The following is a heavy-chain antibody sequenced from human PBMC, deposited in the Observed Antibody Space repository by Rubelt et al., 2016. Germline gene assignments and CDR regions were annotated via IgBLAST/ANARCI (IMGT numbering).Heavy chain of an antibody. CDR1: GGSFSGYY. V-gene: IGHV4-34*01. D-gene: IGHD3-22*01. CDR3: ARHYYDSSGYYLEGFDY. CDR2: INHSGSA. Sequence: QVQLQQWGAGLLKPSETLSLTCAVFGGSFSGYYWTWIRQPPGKGLEWIGEINHSGSANYNLSLKSRLTISVDTSKNQFSLKLSSVTAADTAVYYCARHYYDSSGYYLEGFDYWGQGTLVTVSS. J-gene: IGHJ4*02.